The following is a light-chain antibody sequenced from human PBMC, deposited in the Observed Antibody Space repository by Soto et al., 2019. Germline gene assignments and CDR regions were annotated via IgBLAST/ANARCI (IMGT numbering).Light chain of an antibody. Sequence: EIVLTQSPGTLSLYQGERATLSCRASQSVSSNLAWYQQIPGQAPRLLIYVTSNRATGIPARFSGSGSGTDYTLTISSLQSEDFAVYYCQQHNNWPLTFGGGSNVDIK. CDR2: VTS. CDR1: QSVSSN. CDR3: QQHNNWPLT. V-gene: IGKV3D-15*01. J-gene: IGKJ4*01.